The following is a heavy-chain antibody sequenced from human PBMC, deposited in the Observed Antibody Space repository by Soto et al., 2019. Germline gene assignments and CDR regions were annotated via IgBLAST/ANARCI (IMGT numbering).Heavy chain of an antibody. Sequence: EVQLLESGGGLVQPGGSLRLSCAASGFTFSNYAMSWVRQAPGKGLEWVSAISENGGSTYYADSVKGRFTISRDNSKSALSLQRNSLRAEDTAVYYCAKRTSVPGGHLDDYWGQGTLVTVSS. D-gene: IGHD4-17*01. CDR3: AKRTSVPGGHLDDY. CDR2: ISENGGST. V-gene: IGHV3-23*01. J-gene: IGHJ4*01. CDR1: GFTFSNYA.